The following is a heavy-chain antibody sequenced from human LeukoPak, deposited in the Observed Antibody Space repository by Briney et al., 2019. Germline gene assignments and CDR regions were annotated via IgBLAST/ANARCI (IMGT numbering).Heavy chain of an antibody. CDR1: GFTFSSYG. D-gene: IGHD6-6*01. CDR3: AKCHLVAARTYYYYGMDV. CDR2: IRYDGSNK. Sequence: GGSLRLSCAASGFTFSSYGMHWVRQAPGKGLEWVAFIRYDGSNKYYADSVKGRFTISRDNSKNTLYLQMNSLRAEDTAVYYCAKCHLVAARTYYYYGMDVWGQGTTVTVFS. V-gene: IGHV3-30*02. J-gene: IGHJ6*02.